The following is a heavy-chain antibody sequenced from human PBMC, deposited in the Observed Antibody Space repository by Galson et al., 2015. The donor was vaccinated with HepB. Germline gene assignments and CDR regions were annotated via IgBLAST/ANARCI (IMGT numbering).Heavy chain of an antibody. CDR3: AITPSGYYGSGSYYRKAEYYYYGMDV. Sequence: SVKVSCKASGFTFTSSAMQWVRQARGQRLEWIGWIVVGSGNTNYAQKFQERVTITRDMSTSTAYMELSSLRSEDTAVYYCAITPSGYYGSGSYYRKAEYYYYGMDVWGQGTTVTVSS. V-gene: IGHV1-58*02. CDR1: GFTFTSSA. CDR2: IVVGSGNT. J-gene: IGHJ6*02. D-gene: IGHD3-10*01.